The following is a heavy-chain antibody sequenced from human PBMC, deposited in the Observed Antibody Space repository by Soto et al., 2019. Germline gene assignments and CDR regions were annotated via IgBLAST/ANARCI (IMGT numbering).Heavy chain of an antibody. D-gene: IGHD5-18*01. V-gene: IGHV1-18*01. Sequence: QVQLVQSGAEVKKPGASVKVSCKTSGYTFTNYGISWVRQAPGQGLEWMGWISTYNGNTNYAQNLQGRVTMTTDTSTSTAYMELRSLRSDDTAVYYCATGTAKYTYGYVNYWGQGTLVTVSS. J-gene: IGHJ4*02. CDR1: GYTFTNYG. CDR2: ISTYNGNT. CDR3: ATGTAKYTYGYVNY.